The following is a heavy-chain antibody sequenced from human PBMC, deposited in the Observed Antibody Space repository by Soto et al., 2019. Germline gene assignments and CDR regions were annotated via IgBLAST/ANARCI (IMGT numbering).Heavy chain of an antibody. V-gene: IGHV3-48*02. CDR2: IGNSTNTM. CDR3: VGAGHSDY. D-gene: IGHD6-19*01. CDR1: GFSFSRYS. J-gene: IGHJ4*02. Sequence: EVQLVESGGGLVQPGGSLRLSCAASGFSFSRYSMNWVRQAPGKGLEWVSYIGNSTNTMYYADSVKGRFTISRDNAKNSLYLQMNSLRDDDTAVYYCVGAGHSDYWGQGTLVTVSS.